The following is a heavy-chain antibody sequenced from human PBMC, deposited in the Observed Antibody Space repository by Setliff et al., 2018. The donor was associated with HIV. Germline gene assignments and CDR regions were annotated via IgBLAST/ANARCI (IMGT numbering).Heavy chain of an antibody. CDR2: INPDSGDT. CDR3: ATLYQDFHSSAFDAFDI. CDR1: GYTFTGYF. D-gene: IGHD3-22*01. Sequence: ASVKVSCKTSGYTFTGYFMHWVRQAPRQGLERMGWINPDSGDTNYAQKFQGRLTMTRDTSINTAYMELSRLRSDDTAVYYCATLYQDFHSSAFDAFDIWGQGTMVTVSS. J-gene: IGHJ3*02. V-gene: IGHV1-2*02.